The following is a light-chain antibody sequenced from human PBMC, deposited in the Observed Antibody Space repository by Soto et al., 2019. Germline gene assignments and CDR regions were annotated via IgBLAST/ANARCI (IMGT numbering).Light chain of an antibody. CDR2: RNN. CDR3: AAWDDSLSAVV. V-gene: IGLV1-47*01. CDR1: SSNIGSNY. J-gene: IGLJ2*01. Sequence: QSVLTQPPSASGTPGQRVTISCSGSSSNIGSNYVYWYQQLPGTAPKLLIYRNNQRPSGVPDRFSGSKSGTSASLAISGLRSEDEADYYCAAWDDSLSAVVFGAGTKLTVL.